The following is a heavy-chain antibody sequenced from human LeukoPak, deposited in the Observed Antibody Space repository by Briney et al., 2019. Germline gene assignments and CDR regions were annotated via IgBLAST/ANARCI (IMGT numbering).Heavy chain of an antibody. D-gene: IGHD6-19*01. V-gene: IGHV1-2*02. CDR1: GYTFTGYY. CDR2: INPNSGGT. CDR3: ARSDRQWLVQRGVGFDY. Sequence: ASVKVSCKASGYTFTGYYMHWVRQAPGQGLEWMGWINPNSGGTNYAQKFQGRVTMTRDTSISTAYMELSRLRSDDTAVYYCARSDRQWLVQRGVGFDYWGQGTLVTVSS. J-gene: IGHJ4*02.